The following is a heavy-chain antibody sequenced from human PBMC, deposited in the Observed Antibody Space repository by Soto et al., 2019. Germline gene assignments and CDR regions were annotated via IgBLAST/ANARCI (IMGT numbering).Heavy chain of an antibody. CDR1: GFTVSSNY. V-gene: IGHV3-53*01. J-gene: IGHJ4*02. CDR2: IYSGGST. D-gene: IGHD6-13*01. Sequence: PGGSLRLSCAASGFTVSSNYMSWVRQAPGKGPEWVSVIYSGGSTYYADSVKGRFTISRDNSKNTLYLQMNSLRAEDTAVYYCARGPGYSSSWYDYWGQGTLVTVSS. CDR3: ARGPGYSSSWYDY.